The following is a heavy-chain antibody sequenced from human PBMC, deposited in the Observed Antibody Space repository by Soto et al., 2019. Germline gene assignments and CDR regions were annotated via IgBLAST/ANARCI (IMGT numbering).Heavy chain of an antibody. D-gene: IGHD1-7*01. V-gene: IGHV1-69*13. CDR3: ARALSGRRTNYSDAMDV. Sequence: SVKVSCKASGGTFSSYAISWVRQAPGRGLEWMGGIIPIFGTAHYAQKFQGRGTITAEESTSTAYMELSSRRSEGTAVYYCARALSGRRTNYSDAMDVWPRGTTDTGSS. J-gene: IGHJ6*02. CDR2: IIPIFGTA. CDR1: GGTFSSYA.